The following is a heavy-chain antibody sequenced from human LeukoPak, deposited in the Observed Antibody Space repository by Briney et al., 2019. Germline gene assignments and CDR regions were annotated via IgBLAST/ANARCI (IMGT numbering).Heavy chain of an antibody. CDR3: AKDLYSNYGLDY. D-gene: IGHD4-11*01. Sequence: GGSLRLSCAASGFTFSSYAMSWVRQAPGKGLEWVTAISGSGGSTYYADSVKGRFTISRDNSKNTLYLQMNSLRAEDTAVYYCAKDLYSNYGLDYWGQGTLVTVSS. V-gene: IGHV3-23*01. J-gene: IGHJ4*02. CDR2: ISGSGGST. CDR1: GFTFSSYA.